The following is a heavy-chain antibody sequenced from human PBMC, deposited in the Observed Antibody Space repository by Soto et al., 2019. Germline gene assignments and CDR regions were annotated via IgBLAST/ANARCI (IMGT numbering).Heavy chain of an antibody. CDR3: ARDYDSKDY. Sequence: PVGSLRLSCAASGFTFSSYGMHWVRQAPGKGLEWVAVIWYDGSNKYYADSVKGRFTISRDDSKNTLYLQMNSLRAEDTAVYYCARDYDSKDYWGQGTLVTVSS. D-gene: IGHD3-22*01. CDR1: GFTFSSYG. J-gene: IGHJ4*02. CDR2: IWYDGSNK. V-gene: IGHV3-33*01.